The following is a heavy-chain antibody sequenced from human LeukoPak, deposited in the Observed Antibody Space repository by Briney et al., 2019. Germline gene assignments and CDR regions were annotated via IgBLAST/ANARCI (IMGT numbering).Heavy chain of an antibody. V-gene: IGHV3-30*04. CDR3: AREDGDTAMVPGNYFDY. D-gene: IGHD5-18*01. CDR2: ISYDGSNK. CDR1: GFTFSSYA. Sequence: PGGSLRLSCAASGFTFSSYAMHWVRQAPGKGLEWVAVISYDGSNKYYADSVKGRFTISRDNSKNTLYLQMNSLRAEDTAVYYRAREDGDTAMVPGNYFDYRGQGTLVTVSS. J-gene: IGHJ4*02.